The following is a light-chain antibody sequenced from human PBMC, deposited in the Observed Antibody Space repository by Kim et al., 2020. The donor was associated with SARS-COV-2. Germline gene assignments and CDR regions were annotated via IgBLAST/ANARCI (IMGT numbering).Light chain of an antibody. CDR2: GAS. V-gene: IGKV3-20*01. CDR3: QQYGSSPQT. Sequence: SPGERATLSCRASQSISSVYFAWYQQKPGQAPRLLIYGASIRATGIPDRFSGSGSGTDFTLSISRLESEDFAVYYCQQYGSSPQTFGQGTKVYIK. CDR1: QSISSVY. J-gene: IGKJ1*01.